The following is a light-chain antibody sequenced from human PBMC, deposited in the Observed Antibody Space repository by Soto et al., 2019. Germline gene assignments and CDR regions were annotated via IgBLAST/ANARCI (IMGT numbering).Light chain of an antibody. Sequence: DIQMTQSPSSLSASVGDRVTITCRASQRISSYLNWYQQKPGKAPNLLIYAASSLQSGVPSRFSGTGSGTDFTLTISSLQPEDSAIYYCQQSYSTPQTFGQGTKVDIK. CDR1: QRISSY. CDR3: QQSYSTPQT. CDR2: AAS. J-gene: IGKJ1*01. V-gene: IGKV1-39*01.